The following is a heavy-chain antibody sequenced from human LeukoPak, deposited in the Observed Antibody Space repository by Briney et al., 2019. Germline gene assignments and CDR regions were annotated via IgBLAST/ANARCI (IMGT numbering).Heavy chain of an antibody. CDR2: IYYSGST. V-gene: IGHV4-59*12. Sequence: PSETLSLTCTVSGGSISSYYWSWIRQPPGKGLEWIGSIYYSGSTYYNPSLKSRVAISVDTSKNQFSLKLSSVTAADTAVYYCARRHYYGSGRENAFDIWGQGTMVTVSS. D-gene: IGHD3-10*01. CDR3: ARRHYYGSGRENAFDI. J-gene: IGHJ3*02. CDR1: GGSISSYY.